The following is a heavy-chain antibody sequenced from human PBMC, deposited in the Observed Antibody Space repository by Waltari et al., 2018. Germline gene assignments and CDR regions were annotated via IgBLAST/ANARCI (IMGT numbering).Heavy chain of an antibody. CDR2: IYQSGGT. J-gene: IGHJ4*02. Sequence: QVQLQESGPGLVKPAETRSLTCAVSGYSISSGYYWGWIGQPPGKGLEWIVRIYQSGGTYYNPSLTSRVTISVDTSKNQFSLKLSSVTAADTAVYYSAGQSSGYPLDYWGQGTLVTVSS. D-gene: IGHD3-22*01. V-gene: IGHV4-38-2*01. CDR3: AGQSSGYPLDY. CDR1: GYSISSGYY.